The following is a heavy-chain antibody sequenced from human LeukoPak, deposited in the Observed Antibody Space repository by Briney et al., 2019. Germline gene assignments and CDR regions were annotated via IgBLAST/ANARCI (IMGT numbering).Heavy chain of an antibody. Sequence: GASVTVSCKASGYTFTSYGISWVRQAPGQGLEWMGWISAYNGNTNYAQKLQGRVTMTTDTSTSTAYMELRSLRSDDTAVYYCARDSLYSSGLEFDYWGQGTLVTVSS. CDR1: GYTFTSYG. CDR3: ARDSLYSSGLEFDY. CDR2: ISAYNGNT. J-gene: IGHJ4*02. D-gene: IGHD6-25*01. V-gene: IGHV1-18*01.